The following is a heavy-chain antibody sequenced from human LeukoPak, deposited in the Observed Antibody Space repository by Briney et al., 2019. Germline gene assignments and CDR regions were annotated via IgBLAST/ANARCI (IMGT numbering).Heavy chain of an antibody. J-gene: IGHJ4*02. Sequence: GGSLRLSCAASGFTFGNAWMSWVRQAPGKGLEWVGRIKSKTDGGTTDYAAPVKGRFTISRDDSKNTLYLQMNSLKTEDTAVYYCTTDAGTIFWSLDYWGQGTLVTVSS. CDR1: GFTFGNAW. CDR2: IKSKTDGGTT. V-gene: IGHV3-15*01. CDR3: TTDAGTIFWSLDY. D-gene: IGHD3-3*01.